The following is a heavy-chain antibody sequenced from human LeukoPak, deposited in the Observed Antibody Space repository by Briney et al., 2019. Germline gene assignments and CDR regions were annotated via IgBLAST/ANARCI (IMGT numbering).Heavy chain of an antibody. V-gene: IGHV3-23*01. CDR2: ISGSGGST. Sequence: GGSLRLSCAASAFTFSSYAMSWVRQAPGKGLEWVSAISGSGGSTYYADSVKGRFTISRDNSKNSLYLQMNSLRAEDTAVYYCARADRTMVRGVIIDWFDPWGQGTLVTVSS. D-gene: IGHD3-10*01. CDR3: ARADRTMVRGVIIDWFDP. CDR1: AFTFSSYA. J-gene: IGHJ5*02.